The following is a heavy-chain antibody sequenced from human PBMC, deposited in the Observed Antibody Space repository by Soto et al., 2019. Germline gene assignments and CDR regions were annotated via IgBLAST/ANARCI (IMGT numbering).Heavy chain of an antibody. Sequence: GGSLRLSCAASGFTFSSYGMHWVRQAPGKGLEWVAVIWYDGSNKYYADSVKGRFTISRDNSKNTLYLQMNSLRAEDTAVYYCARDHPHRSSPHAFDIWGQGTMVTVSS. V-gene: IGHV3-33*01. D-gene: IGHD6-13*01. CDR3: ARDHPHRSSPHAFDI. J-gene: IGHJ3*02. CDR2: IWYDGSNK. CDR1: GFTFSSYG.